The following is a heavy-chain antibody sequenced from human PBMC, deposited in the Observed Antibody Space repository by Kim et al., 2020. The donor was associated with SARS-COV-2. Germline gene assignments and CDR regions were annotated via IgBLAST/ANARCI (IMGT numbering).Heavy chain of an antibody. Sequence: GGSLRLSCVASGFTFSSYYMTWVRQAPGRGLEWVSSIIGSGRPTYYADSVKGRFTISRDNSKNTVQLQMNSLRAEDTAVYYCAKGDCTTGYVDWGQGTL. J-gene: IGHJ4*02. CDR3: AKGDCTTGYVD. CDR1: GFTFSSYY. D-gene: IGHD2-21*01. CDR2: IIGSGRPT. V-gene: IGHV3-23*01.